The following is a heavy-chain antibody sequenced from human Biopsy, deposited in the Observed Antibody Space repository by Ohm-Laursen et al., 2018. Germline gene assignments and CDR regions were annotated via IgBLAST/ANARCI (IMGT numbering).Heavy chain of an antibody. V-gene: IGHV1-2*02. J-gene: IGHJ4*02. Sequence: ASVKVSCKTSGYNFTGYYIHWVRQAPGQGLEWMGWINPNSGGTDYSLKFQGNITMTKNTSMSTDYMEMSRLRSDDTAVYYCALQSMAQKKSFDYWGQGTLVTVSS. CDR2: INPNSGGT. CDR3: ALQSMAQKKSFDY. D-gene: IGHD2-8*01. CDR1: GYNFTGYY.